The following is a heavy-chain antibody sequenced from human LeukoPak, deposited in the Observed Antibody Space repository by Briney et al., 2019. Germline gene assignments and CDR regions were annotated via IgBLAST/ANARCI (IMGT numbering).Heavy chain of an antibody. D-gene: IGHD5-12*01. CDR3: AKFESGSAFYYYYGMDV. CDR2: ISGSGGST. V-gene: IGHV3-23*01. CDR1: GFTFSSYA. J-gene: IGHJ6*02. Sequence: PGGSLRLSCAASGFTFSSYAMSWVRQAPGKGLEWVSAISGSGGSTYYADSVKGRFTISRDNSKNTPYLQMNSLRAEDTAVYYCAKFESGSAFYYYYGMDVWGQGTTVTVSS.